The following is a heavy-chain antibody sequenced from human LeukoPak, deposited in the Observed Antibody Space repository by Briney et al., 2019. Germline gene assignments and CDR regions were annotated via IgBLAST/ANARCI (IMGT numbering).Heavy chain of an antibody. Sequence: GGSLRLSCAASGFTFSTYGMLWVRQAPGKGLEWVAVIWSDGSNRFYADSVKGRFTFSRDNSKNTLSLQMSSLRAGDTAVYYCVKERSPFDAFGIWGQGTMVTVSS. CDR2: IWSDGSNR. J-gene: IGHJ3*02. CDR1: GFTFSTYG. V-gene: IGHV3-33*06. CDR3: VKERSPFDAFGI.